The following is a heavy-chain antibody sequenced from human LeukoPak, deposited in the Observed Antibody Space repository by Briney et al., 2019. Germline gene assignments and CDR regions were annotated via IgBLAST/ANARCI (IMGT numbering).Heavy chain of an antibody. CDR3: ARETNYYGGRFDY. D-gene: IGHD3-10*01. V-gene: IGHV4-39*07. CDR2: IYYSGST. CDR1: GGSISSNSYY. Sequence: SETLSLTCAVSGGSISSNSYYWGWIRQPPGKGLEWIGSIYYSGSTYYNPSLKSRVTISVDTSKNQFSLKLSSVTAADTAVYYCARETNYYGGRFDYWGQGTLVTVSS. J-gene: IGHJ4*02.